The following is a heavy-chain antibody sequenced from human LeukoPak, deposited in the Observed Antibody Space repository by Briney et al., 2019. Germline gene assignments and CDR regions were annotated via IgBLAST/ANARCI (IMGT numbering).Heavy chain of an antibody. V-gene: IGHV1-8*01. Sequence: GASVKVSCKASGYTFTSYDFNWVRQATGQGLEWMGWMNPNSGNTGYAQKFQGRVTMTRNTSISTAYMELSSLRPEHTAVYYCASCIGSGSYSASYYFDYWAQGTLVTVST. CDR3: ASCIGSGSYSASYYFDY. CDR1: GYTFTSYD. CDR2: MNPNSGNT. D-gene: IGHD3-22*01. J-gene: IGHJ4*02.